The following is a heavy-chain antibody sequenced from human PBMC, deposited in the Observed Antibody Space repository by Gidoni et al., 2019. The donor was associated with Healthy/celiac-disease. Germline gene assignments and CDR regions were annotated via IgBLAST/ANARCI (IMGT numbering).Heavy chain of an antibody. V-gene: IGHV4-4*07. J-gene: IGHJ6*02. D-gene: IGHD3-10*01. CDR1: GCSIRSYY. Sequence: QVQLQESGPGLVKPSETLSLTCTVSGCSIRSYYWSWLRQPAGKGLEWIGRIYTSGSTNYNPSLKSRVTMSVDTSKNQFSLKLSSVTAADTAVYYCARVLPKGRVVDVWGQGTTVTVSS. CDR3: ARVLPKGRVVDV. CDR2: IYTSGST.